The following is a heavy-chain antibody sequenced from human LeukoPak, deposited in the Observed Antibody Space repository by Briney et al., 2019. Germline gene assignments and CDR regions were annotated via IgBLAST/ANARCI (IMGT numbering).Heavy chain of an antibody. CDR2: IKEDESAK. CDR1: GFIFTDHW. CDR3: ARAVDVADY. V-gene: IGHV3-7*01. J-gene: IGHJ4*02. D-gene: IGHD3-16*01. Sequence: GGSLRLSCAASGFIFTDHWMSWVRQAPGKGLGWVANIKEDESAKFYADSVRGRFTISRDNAKNSVYLQMNNLRVEDTAVYYCARAVDVADYWGRGTLVTVSS.